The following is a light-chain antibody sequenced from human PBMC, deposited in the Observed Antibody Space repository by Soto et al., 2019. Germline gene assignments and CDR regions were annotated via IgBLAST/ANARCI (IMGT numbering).Light chain of an antibody. V-gene: IGKV3-15*01. CDR3: QQDNNWPPDRT. CDR2: GAS. J-gene: IGKJ1*01. Sequence: EIVMTQSPATLSVSPGERATLSCRASQSVSSNLAWYQQKPGQAPRLLIYGASTRATGIPARFSGSGSGTEFPLTISSLQSEDFAIYFCQQDNNWPPDRTFGQGTKVEIK. CDR1: QSVSSN.